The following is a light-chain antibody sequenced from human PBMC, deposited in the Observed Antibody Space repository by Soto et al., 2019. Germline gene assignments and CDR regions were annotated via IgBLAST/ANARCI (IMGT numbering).Light chain of an antibody. Sequence: ELGLTQSPGTLSLSPGERATLSCRASQSVSSSYLAWDQQKPGQAPRLLIYAASSRATGIPDRFSGSGSVTDFTLTIRSLEPDDFAVYYCQKYGTSVTFGPGTKGDIK. CDR3: QKYGTSVT. CDR2: AAS. J-gene: IGKJ3*01. CDR1: QSVSSSY. V-gene: IGKV3-20*01.